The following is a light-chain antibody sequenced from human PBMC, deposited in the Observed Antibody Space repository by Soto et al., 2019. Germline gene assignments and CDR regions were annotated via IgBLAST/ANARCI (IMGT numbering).Light chain of an antibody. V-gene: IGKV3-11*01. CDR3: QQRSDSIT. Sequence: EIAMTQSPDTLSVSPGDRATLSCRASHSVTTHLAWFQQRPGQTPRLLIYDASTRAPGIPARFSGRGSGADFTLTISSLEPEDFAVYYCQQRSDSITFGQGTRLEIK. CDR2: DAS. CDR1: HSVTTH. J-gene: IGKJ5*01.